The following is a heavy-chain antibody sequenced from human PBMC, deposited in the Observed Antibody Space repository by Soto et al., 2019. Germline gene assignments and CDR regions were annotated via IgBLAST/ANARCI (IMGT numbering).Heavy chain of an antibody. Sequence: GESVKISCKCSGYNFATYCIGWVRQMPGKGLEWMGIIYPHDSDTRYSPSFQGQVTISADKSISTAYLQWSSLKASDTAKYYCARRLDNTLDFWGQGTLVTVSS. CDR2: IYPHDSDT. D-gene: IGHD1-20*01. V-gene: IGHV5-51*01. J-gene: IGHJ4*02. CDR1: GYNFATYC. CDR3: ARRLDNTLDF.